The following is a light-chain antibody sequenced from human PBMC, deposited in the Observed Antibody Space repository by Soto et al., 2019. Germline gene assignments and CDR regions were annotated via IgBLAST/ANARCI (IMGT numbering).Light chain of an antibody. J-gene: IGLJ1*01. CDR3: SSFAGSYTHV. CDR1: NSDVGGYDY. V-gene: IGLV2-11*01. CDR2: DVT. Sequence: QSALTQPRSVSGSPGQAVTFSCTGTNSDVGGYDYVSWYQQPPGEAPKLIIYDVTKRPSGVPNRFSGSKSGNTASLTISGLQAEDEADYFCSSFAGSYTHVFGSGTKVTVL.